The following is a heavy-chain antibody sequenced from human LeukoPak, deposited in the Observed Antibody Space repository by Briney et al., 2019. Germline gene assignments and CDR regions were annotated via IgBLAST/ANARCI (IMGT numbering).Heavy chain of an antibody. Sequence: SETLSLTCAVSGGSLNNYYWGWIRQSPGKGLEWIGDANVRGTANYNPTLKSRAVISIDTSKNQFSLQLTSVTAADTALYYCAREFSGTYYADYWGQGTLVTVSS. CDR2: ANVRGTA. J-gene: IGHJ4*02. V-gene: IGHV4-34*01. D-gene: IGHD1-26*01. CDR3: AREFSGTYYADY. CDR1: GGSLNNYY.